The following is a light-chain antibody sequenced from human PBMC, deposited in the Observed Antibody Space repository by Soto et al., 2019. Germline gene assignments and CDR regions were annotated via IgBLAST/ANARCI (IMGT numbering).Light chain of an antibody. CDR1: QSVSSNF. V-gene: IGKV3-20*01. CDR2: GAS. Sequence: EIVLTQSPGTLSLSPGERATLSCRASQSVSSNFLAWYQEKLGQAPRLLIYGASKRATGIPDRFSGSGSGTDFTLTISRLEPEDVAVYYCRQYGTSLGFPVGGGNKVHIK. J-gene: IGKJ4*01. CDR3: RQYGTSLGFP.